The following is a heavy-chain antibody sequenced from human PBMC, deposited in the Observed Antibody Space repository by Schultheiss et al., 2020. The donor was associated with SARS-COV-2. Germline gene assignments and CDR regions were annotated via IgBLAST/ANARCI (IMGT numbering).Heavy chain of an antibody. Sequence: ASVKVSCKASGYTFTGYYMHWVRQAPGQGLEWMGWINPNSGGTNYAQKFQGRVTMTRDTSTSTAHMELRSLRSDDTAVYYCARDMVYDSSGYYGYWGQGTLVTVSS. J-gene: IGHJ4*02. CDR3: ARDMVYDSSGYYGY. CDR1: GYTFTGYY. CDR2: INPNSGGT. V-gene: IGHV1-2*02. D-gene: IGHD3-22*01.